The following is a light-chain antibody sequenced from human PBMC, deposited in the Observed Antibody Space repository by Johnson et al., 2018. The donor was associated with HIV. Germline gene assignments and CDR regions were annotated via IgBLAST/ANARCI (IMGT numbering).Light chain of an antibody. CDR3: GTWDSSLTSYV. V-gene: IGLV1-51*02. Sequence: QAVLTQPPSVSAAPGQKVTISCSGSSSNIGNNYVSWYQQLPGTAPKLLIYENNKRPSGIPDLFSGSKSGTSATLGITGLQTVDEADYYCGTWDSSLTSYVFGAGTKVTVL. J-gene: IGLJ1*01. CDR1: SSNIGNNY. CDR2: ENN.